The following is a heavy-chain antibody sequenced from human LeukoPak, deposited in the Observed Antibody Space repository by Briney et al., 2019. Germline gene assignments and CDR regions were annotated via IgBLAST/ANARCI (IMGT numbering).Heavy chain of an antibody. CDR2: ISWNSDSI. Sequence: GGSLRLSCAASGFTFDDYAMHWVRQTPGKGLEWVSGISWNSDSIDYADSVKGRFTISRDNAKNSLNLQMNSLRTEDTALYYCARDLGRDGYNFGLDYWGQGALVIVSS. J-gene: IGHJ4*02. CDR1: GFTFDDYA. CDR3: ARDLGRDGYNFGLDY. V-gene: IGHV3-9*01. D-gene: IGHD5-24*01.